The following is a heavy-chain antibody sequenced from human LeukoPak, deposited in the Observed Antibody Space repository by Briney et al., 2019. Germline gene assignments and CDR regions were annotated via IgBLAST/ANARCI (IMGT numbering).Heavy chain of an antibody. Sequence: PGGSLRLSCAASGFTFSSYFMSWVRQAPGKGLEWVSAISGSGGSTYYADSVKGRFTISRDNSKNTLYLRMNSLRAEDTAVYYCAKDHGGLYDRSGYYGYWGQGTLVTVSS. V-gene: IGHV3-23*01. CDR3: AKDHGGLYDRSGYYGY. CDR2: ISGSGGST. CDR1: GFTFSSYF. D-gene: IGHD3-22*01. J-gene: IGHJ4*02.